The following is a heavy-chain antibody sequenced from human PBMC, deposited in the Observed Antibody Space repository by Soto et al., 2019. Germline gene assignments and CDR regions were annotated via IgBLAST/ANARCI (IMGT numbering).Heavy chain of an antibody. CDR1: GYTFINHG. J-gene: IGHJ4*02. CDR2: ISGNNGNT. CDR3: ARDFYPLAYYSDY. Sequence: ASVKVSCKASGYTFINHGISWVRQAPGQGLEWMGWISGNNGNTKYARKFQGRVTMTTDTSTSTAYMELRSLRSNDTAVYYCARDFYPLAYYSDYWGQGTLVTVSS. V-gene: IGHV1-18*01.